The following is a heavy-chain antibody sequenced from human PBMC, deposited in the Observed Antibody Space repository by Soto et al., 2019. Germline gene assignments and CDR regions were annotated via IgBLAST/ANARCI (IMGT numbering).Heavy chain of an antibody. CDR3: TTEERARLMGYFHH. Sequence: QVQLQESGPGLVTPSETLSLTCTVSGGSVSSGSYYWSWIRQPPGKGLEWIGYIYYSGSANYNASLESRVTSSVHTSKSQFSPKLSSVTAADTAVYYCTTEERARLMGYFHHWGQRTLVTVST. D-gene: IGHD2-8*01. J-gene: IGHJ1*01. V-gene: IGHV4-61*01. CDR2: IYYSGSA. CDR1: GGSVSSGSYY.